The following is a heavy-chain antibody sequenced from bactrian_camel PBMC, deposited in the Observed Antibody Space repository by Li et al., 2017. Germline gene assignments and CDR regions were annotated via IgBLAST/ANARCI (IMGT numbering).Heavy chain of an antibody. Sequence: QLVESGGGLVQPGGSLRLSCAASGFGLSTYAMSWVRQAPGKGLEWISAINGAGSTTYYEDSVEGRFTISKDNAKNTLSLQLNSLKTEDTAMYYCAADRSYGGSWCHDRRAIDYHYWGQGTQVTVS. CDR3: AADRSYGGSWCHDRRAIDYHY. J-gene: IGHJ4*01. V-gene: IGHV3S40*01. CDR2: INGAGSTT. D-gene: IGHD6*01. CDR1: GFGLSTYA.